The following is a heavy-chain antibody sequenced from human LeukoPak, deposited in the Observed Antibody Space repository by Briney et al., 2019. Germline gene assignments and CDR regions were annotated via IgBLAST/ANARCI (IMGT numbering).Heavy chain of an antibody. J-gene: IGHJ6*03. CDR2: IYTSGST. D-gene: IGHD3-16*01. CDR3: ARDQQGESKGHYYYYYMDV. Sequence: SETLSLTCSVSDDSITMYYWSWIRQPAGKGLEWIGRIYTSGSTNYNPSLKSRVTMSVDTSRNQFSLKLSSVTAADTAVYYCARDQQGESKGHYYYYYMDVWGKGTTVTISS. V-gene: IGHV4-4*07. CDR1: DDSITMYY.